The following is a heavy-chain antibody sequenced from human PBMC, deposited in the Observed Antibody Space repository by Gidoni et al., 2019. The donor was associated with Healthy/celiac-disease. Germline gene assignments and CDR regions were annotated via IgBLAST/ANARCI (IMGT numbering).Heavy chain of an antibody. Sequence: EVQLVESGGGLVKPGGSLRLSCAASGFTFSSYSMNWVRQAPGKGLEWVSSISSSSSYIYYADSVKGRFTISRDNAKNSLYLQMNSLRAEDTAVYYCASQYYYDSSGYYYDYWYFDLWGRGTLVTVSS. J-gene: IGHJ2*01. CDR1: GFTFSSYS. CDR2: ISSSSSYI. D-gene: IGHD3-22*01. CDR3: ASQYYYDSSGYYYDYWYFDL. V-gene: IGHV3-21*01.